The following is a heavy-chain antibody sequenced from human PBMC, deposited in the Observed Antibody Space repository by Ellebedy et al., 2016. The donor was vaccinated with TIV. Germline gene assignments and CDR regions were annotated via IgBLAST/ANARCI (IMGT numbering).Heavy chain of an antibody. D-gene: IGHD3-22*01. CDR2: INPNSGGT. V-gene: IGHV1-2*04. CDR3: ARDFLIPDSSDAFDI. Sequence: AASVKVSCKASGYTFTGYYMHWVRQAPGQGLEWMGWINPNSGGTNYAQKFQGWVTMTRDTSISTAYMELSRLRSDDTAVYYCARDFLIPDSSDAFDIWGQGTMVTVSS. CDR1: GYTFTGYY. J-gene: IGHJ3*02.